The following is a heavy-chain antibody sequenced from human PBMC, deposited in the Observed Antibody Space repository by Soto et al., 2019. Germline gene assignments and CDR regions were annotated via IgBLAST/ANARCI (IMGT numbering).Heavy chain of an antibody. V-gene: IGHV3-23*01. D-gene: IGHD3-3*01. CDR3: AKWSYLDY. Sequence: LKLSCSASGFSFSSSAMSWVRQAPGKGLEWVSTISGSDGKTYYADSVKGRFSISRDTSKNTLYLQMNSLRVDDTAVYYCAKWSYLDYWGQGTRVTVSS. J-gene: IGHJ4*02. CDR2: ISGSDGKT. CDR1: GFSFSSSA.